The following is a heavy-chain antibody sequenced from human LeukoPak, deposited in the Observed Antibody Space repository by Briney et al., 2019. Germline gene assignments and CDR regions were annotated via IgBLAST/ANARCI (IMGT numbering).Heavy chain of an antibody. CDR3: ARHSSQTRYSYGGLDYYYGMDV. D-gene: IGHD5-18*01. CDR1: GYSFTSYW. CDR2: IYPGDSDT. Sequence: GESLKISCKGSGYSFTSYWIDWVRQMPGKGLEWMGIIYPGDSDTRYSPSFQGQVTISADKSISTAYLQWSSLKASDTAMYYCARHSSQTRYSYGGLDYYYGMDVWGQGTTVTVSS. V-gene: IGHV5-51*01. J-gene: IGHJ6*02.